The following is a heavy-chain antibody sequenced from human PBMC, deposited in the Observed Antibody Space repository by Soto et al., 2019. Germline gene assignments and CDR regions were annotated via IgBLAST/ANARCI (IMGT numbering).Heavy chain of an antibody. V-gene: IGHV3-33*01. J-gene: IGHJ6*02. D-gene: IGHD5-18*01. CDR3: ARGGYSYGRYYYYYGMDV. CDR2: IWYDGSNK. Sequence: GGSLRLSCAASGFTFSSYGMHWVRQAPGKGLEWVAVIWYDGSNKYYADSVKGRFTISRDNSKNTLYLQMNSLRAEDTAVYYCARGGYSYGRYYYYYGMDVWGQGTTVTVS. CDR1: GFTFSSYG.